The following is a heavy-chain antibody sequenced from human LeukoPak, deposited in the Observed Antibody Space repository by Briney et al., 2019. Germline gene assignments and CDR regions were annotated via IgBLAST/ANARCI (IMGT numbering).Heavy chain of an antibody. D-gene: IGHD1-1*01. Sequence: SGTLSLTCAVYGESFSGFYWSWIRQSPEKGLEWIGEINHTGSTNCNPSLKNRVTISVDTSKNQFSLKVTSVAAADTAVYYCARRVGQRTTVDYWGQGTLVTVSS. J-gene: IGHJ4*02. CDR2: INHTGST. V-gene: IGHV4-34*01. CDR1: GESFSGFY. CDR3: ARRVGQRTTVDY.